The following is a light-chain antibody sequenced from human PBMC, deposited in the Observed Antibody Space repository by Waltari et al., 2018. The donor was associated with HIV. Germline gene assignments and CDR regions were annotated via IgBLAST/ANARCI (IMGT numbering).Light chain of an antibody. CDR1: GSDVGGYNY. CDR3: SSYTDTTTLGVV. V-gene: IGLV2-14*01. Sequence: QSALTQPASVSGSPGQSITISCTGTGSDVGGYNYVSWYQQRPGAAPKLLIYEVRNRPSGISKRFSGSKSGNTASRTISGLQAEDEADYYCSSYTDTTTLGVVFGGGTKLTVL. J-gene: IGLJ2*01. CDR2: EVR.